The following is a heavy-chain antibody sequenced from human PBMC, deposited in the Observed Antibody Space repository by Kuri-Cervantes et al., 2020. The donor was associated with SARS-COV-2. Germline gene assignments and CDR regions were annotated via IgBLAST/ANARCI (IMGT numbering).Heavy chain of an antibody. CDR1: GFTFNKYG. CDR2: ISSSSSYI. V-gene: IGHV3-21*01. D-gene: IGHD3-9*01. CDR3: ARVQRGYDILTGPTHYYYYMDV. J-gene: IGHJ6*03. Sequence: GESLKISCAPSGFTFNKYGMNWVRQAPGKGLEWVSSISSSSSYIYYADSVKGRFTISRDNAKNSLYLQMNSLRAEDTAVYYCARVQRGYDILTGPTHYYYYMDVWGKGTTVTVSS.